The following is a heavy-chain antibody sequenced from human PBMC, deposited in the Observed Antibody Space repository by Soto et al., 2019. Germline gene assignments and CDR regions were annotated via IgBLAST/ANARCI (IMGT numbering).Heavy chain of an antibody. J-gene: IGHJ5*01. CDR2: TYYRSKWST. CDR1: GDSVSSKSAA. CDR3: TRALSGSYDS. V-gene: IGHV6-1*01. Sequence: SQTLSLTCAISGDSVSSKSAAWNWIRQSPSRGLEWLGRTYYRSKWSTDYAVSVKGRITINPDTSKNQFSLHLNSVTPEDTAVYYCTRALSGSYDSWGQGTLVTVSS. D-gene: IGHD1-26*01.